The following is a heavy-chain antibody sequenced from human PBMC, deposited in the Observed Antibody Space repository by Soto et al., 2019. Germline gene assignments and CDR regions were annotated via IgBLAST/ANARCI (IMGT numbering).Heavy chain of an antibody. J-gene: IGHJ4*02. Sequence: QVQLQESGPGLVNPSETLSLTCTVSGDSISSYYWSWIRKPAGKVLAWIGRIYTSGSTNYNPSLKRRVTMSIDMSKNQFSLKLTSVTAADTAVYYCATHHTSSWYVGWGQGTLVSVSS. CDR3: ATHHTSSWYVG. CDR2: IYTSGST. D-gene: IGHD6-13*01. V-gene: IGHV4-4*07. CDR1: GDSISSYY.